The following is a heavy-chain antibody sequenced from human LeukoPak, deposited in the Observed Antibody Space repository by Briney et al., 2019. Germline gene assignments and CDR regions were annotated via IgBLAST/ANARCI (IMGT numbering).Heavy chain of an antibody. V-gene: IGHV4-4*07. J-gene: IGHJ3*02. CDR1: GGSISSYY. CDR3: ARNRSNFYGEIPFDI. D-gene: IGHD3-10*01. CDR2: MYGSGGT. Sequence: PSETLSLTCTVSGGSISSYYWSWIRQPAGKGLEWIGQMYGSGGTNYNPSLKSRVTLSADKSKNQISLTLSSVTAADTGVYYCARNRSNFYGEIPFDIWGQGTMVTVSS.